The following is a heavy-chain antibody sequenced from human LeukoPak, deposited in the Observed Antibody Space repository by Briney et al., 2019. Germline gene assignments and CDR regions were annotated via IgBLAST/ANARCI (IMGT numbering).Heavy chain of an antibody. J-gene: IGHJ4*02. D-gene: IGHD3-3*01. CDR3: ARDRYSTTFGG. CDR2: IYSGGDT. V-gene: IGHV3-66*02. CDR1: GFTVSSDY. Sequence: TGRSLRLSCAASGFTVSSDYMSWVRQAPGKGLEWVSIIYSGGDTYYADSVKGRFTISRDNSKNTLYLQMNSLRAEDTAVYYCARDRYSTTFGGWGQGTLVTVSS.